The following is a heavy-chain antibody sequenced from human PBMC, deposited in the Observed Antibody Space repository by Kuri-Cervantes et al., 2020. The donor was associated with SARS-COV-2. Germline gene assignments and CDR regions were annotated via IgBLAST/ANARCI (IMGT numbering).Heavy chain of an antibody. Sequence: SETLSLTCAVSGGSISSGGYSWSWIRQPPGKGLEWIGYIYHSGSTYYNPSLKSRVTISVDTSKNQFSLKLSSVTAADTAVYYCARQNWGFDWFDPWGQGTLVTVSS. CDR2: IYHSGST. D-gene: IGHD7-27*01. J-gene: IGHJ5*02. CDR1: GGSISSGGYS. V-gene: IGHV4-30-2*03. CDR3: ARQNWGFDWFDP.